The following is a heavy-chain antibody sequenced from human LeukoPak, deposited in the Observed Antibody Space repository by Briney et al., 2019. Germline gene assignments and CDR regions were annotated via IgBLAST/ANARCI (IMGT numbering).Heavy chain of an antibody. CDR1: GYTFTSYA. Sequence: GASVKVSCKASGYTFTSYAMHWVRQAPGQRLEWMGWINAGNGNTKYSQKFQGRVTITRDTSASTAYMELSSLRSEDTAVYYCARAGAVAAVRPQRYFQHWGQGTLVTVSS. V-gene: IGHV1-3*01. J-gene: IGHJ1*01. CDR2: INAGNGNT. D-gene: IGHD6-13*01. CDR3: ARAGAVAAVRPQRYFQH.